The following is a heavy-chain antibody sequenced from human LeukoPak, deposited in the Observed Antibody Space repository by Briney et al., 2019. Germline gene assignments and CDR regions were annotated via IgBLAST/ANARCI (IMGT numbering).Heavy chain of an antibody. CDR1: GGSISSGDYY. CDR3: ARDGEGYSYYMDV. V-gene: IGHV4-61*08. J-gene: IGHJ6*03. CDR2: IHYSGST. D-gene: IGHD7-27*01. Sequence: ASQTLSLTCTVSGGSISSGDYYWSWIRQPPGKGLEWIGYIHYSGSTKHNPSLKSRVTISVDTSKNQFSLKVSSVTAADTAVYYCARDGEGYSYYMDVWGKGTTVTVSS.